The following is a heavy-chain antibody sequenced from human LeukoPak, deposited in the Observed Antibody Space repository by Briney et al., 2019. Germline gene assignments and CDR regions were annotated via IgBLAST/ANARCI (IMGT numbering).Heavy chain of an antibody. J-gene: IGHJ4*02. Sequence: PGGSLRLSCAASGFTFSSYAMSWVRQAPGKGLEGVSAISGSGHATYYADSVKGRFTIFRDNSKNTLYLQMNSLRAEDTAVYYCAKSQEDDSSGYYYSNFDYWGQGTLVTVSS. CDR2: ISGSGHAT. V-gene: IGHV3-23*01. CDR3: AKSQEDDSSGYYYSNFDY. D-gene: IGHD3-22*01. CDR1: GFTFSSYA.